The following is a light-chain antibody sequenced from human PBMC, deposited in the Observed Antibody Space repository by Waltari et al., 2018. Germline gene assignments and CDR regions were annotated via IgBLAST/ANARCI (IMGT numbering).Light chain of an antibody. J-gene: IGLJ3*02. CDR1: TSDVGGYNY. CDR3: SSYAGSNNLGV. Sequence: QSALTQPPSASGSPGQSVTISCTGTTSDVGGYNYVSWYQQHPGKAPKLVIYEVTRGPSGVPDLFPGSKSANTASLTVSGLQAEDEANYYCSSYAGSNNLGVFGGGTKLTVL. V-gene: IGLV2-8*01. CDR2: EVT.